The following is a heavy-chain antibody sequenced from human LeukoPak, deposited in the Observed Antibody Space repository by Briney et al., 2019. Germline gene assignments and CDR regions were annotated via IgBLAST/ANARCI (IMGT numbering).Heavy chain of an antibody. CDR2: ISYDGSNK. CDR3: AKRASSTSNEKDY. J-gene: IGHJ4*02. CDR1: GLTFSSNA. Sequence: PGRSLRLSCAASGLTFSSNAMHWVRQAPGKGLEWVAVISYDGSNKYYADSVKGRFTISRDNSKNTLYLQMNSLRAEDTAVYYCAKRASSTSNEKDYWGQGTLVTVSS. D-gene: IGHD2-2*01. V-gene: IGHV3-30*18.